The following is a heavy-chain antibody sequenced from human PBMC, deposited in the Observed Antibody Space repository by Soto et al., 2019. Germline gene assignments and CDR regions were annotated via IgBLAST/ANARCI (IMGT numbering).Heavy chain of an antibody. J-gene: IGHJ6*02. CDR1: GFTFSSYG. Sequence: QVQLVESGGGVVQPGRSLRLSCAASGFTFSSYGMHWVRQAPGKGLEWVAVISYDGSNKYYADSVKGRFTISRDNSKNTLYLQMNSLRAEDTAVYYCAKPYEPHQYYYYYGMDVWGQGTTVTVSS. CDR3: AKPYEPHQYYYYYGMDV. CDR2: ISYDGSNK. V-gene: IGHV3-30*18. D-gene: IGHD3-3*01.